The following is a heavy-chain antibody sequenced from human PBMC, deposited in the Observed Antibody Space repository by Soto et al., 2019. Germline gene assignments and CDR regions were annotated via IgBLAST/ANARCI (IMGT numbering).Heavy chain of an antibody. CDR3: ARLSSGWYEGYCDY. Sequence: QLQLQESGPGLVKPSETLSLTCTVSGGSISRNNYHWGWIRQPPGKGLEWIGSISYSGNTYYSPSLKLRPAMSVDTSKSQFSLNLSSVTAAETAVYYCARLSSGWYEGYCDYWGQGILVTVSS. D-gene: IGHD6-19*01. V-gene: IGHV4-39*01. CDR1: GGSISRNNYH. J-gene: IGHJ4*02. CDR2: ISYSGNT.